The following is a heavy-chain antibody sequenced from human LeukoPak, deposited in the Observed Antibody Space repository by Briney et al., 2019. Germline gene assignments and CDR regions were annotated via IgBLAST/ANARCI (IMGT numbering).Heavy chain of an antibody. J-gene: IGHJ5*02. D-gene: IGHD3-16*01. Sequence: SETLSLTCTVSGGSISSSSYYWGWIRQPPGKGLEWIGSIYYSGSTYYNPSLKSRVTISVDTSKNQFPLKLSSVTAADTAVYYCARQSMITFMFDPWGQGTLVTVSS. CDR1: GGSISSSSYY. V-gene: IGHV4-39*01. CDR3: ARQSMITFMFDP. CDR2: IYYSGST.